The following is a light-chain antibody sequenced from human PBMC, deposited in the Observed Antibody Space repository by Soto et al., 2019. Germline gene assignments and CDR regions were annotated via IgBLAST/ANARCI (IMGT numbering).Light chain of an antibody. CDR2: DAS. J-gene: IGKJ4*01. Sequence: DIQMTQSPSPLSASVGARVAITCWASQNIGSRLAWYQQKPDEAPKLLIYDASSLESGVPLRFGGSGSGTDFTLIISSLQPDDFATYYCQQCNTPFTFGGGTKVEIK. CDR3: QQCNTPFT. CDR1: QNIGSR. V-gene: IGKV1-5*01.